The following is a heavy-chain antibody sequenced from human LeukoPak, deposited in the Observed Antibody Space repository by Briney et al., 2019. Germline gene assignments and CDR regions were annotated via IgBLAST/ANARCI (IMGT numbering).Heavy chain of an antibody. Sequence: GGSLRLSCAASGFTFSSYGMHWVRQAPGKGLEWVAFIRYDGSNKYYADSVKGRFTISRDNSKNTLYLQMNSLRAEDAAVYYCAKVSDGYDILTGDDFDIWGQGTMVTVSS. CDR2: IRYDGSNK. D-gene: IGHD3-9*01. CDR1: GFTFSSYG. V-gene: IGHV3-30*02. CDR3: AKVSDGYDILTGDDFDI. J-gene: IGHJ3*02.